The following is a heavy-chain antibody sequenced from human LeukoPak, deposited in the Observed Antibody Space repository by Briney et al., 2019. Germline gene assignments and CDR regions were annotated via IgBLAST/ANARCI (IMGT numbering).Heavy chain of an antibody. V-gene: IGHV3-21*01. Sequence: MPGGSLRLSCAASGFTFSSYSMNWVRQAPGKGLEWVSSISSSSSYIYYADSVKGRFTISRDNAKNSLYLQMNSLRAEDTAVYYCARDYYCGGDCYRGVAFDIWGQGTMVTVSS. CDR2: ISSSSSYI. CDR1: GFTFSSYS. D-gene: IGHD2-21*02. CDR3: ARDYYCGGDCYRGVAFDI. J-gene: IGHJ3*02.